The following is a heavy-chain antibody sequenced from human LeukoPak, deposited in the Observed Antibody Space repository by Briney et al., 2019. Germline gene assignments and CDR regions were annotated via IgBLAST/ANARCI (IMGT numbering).Heavy chain of an antibody. CDR2: ISAYNGQT. D-gene: IGHD3-10*01. V-gene: IGHV1-18*01. CDR3: ARRSGSGSYIDY. Sequence: ASVKVSCKASGYTFTSNGISWVRQAPGQGLEWMGWISAYNGQTNCAQKLQGGVTMTTDTSTSTAYMELRSLRSDDTAVYYCARRSGSGSYIDYWGQGTLVTVSS. J-gene: IGHJ4*02. CDR1: GYTFTSNG.